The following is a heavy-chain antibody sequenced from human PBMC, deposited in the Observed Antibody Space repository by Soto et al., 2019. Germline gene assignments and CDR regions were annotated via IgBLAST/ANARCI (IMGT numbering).Heavy chain of an antibody. Sequence: SETLSLTCTVSGGSISSGDYYWSWIRQPPGKGLEWIGYIYYSGSTYYNPSLKSRVTISVDASKNQFSLKLSSVTAADTAVYYCARDGGSVVVPAADHPRDYGMDVWGQGTTVTVSS. CDR2: IYYSGST. V-gene: IGHV4-30-4*01. J-gene: IGHJ6*02. CDR3: ARDGGSVVVPAADHPRDYGMDV. CDR1: GGSISSGDYY. D-gene: IGHD2-2*01.